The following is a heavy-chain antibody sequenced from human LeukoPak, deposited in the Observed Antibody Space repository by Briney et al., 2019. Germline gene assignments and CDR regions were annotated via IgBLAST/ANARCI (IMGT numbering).Heavy chain of an antibody. D-gene: IGHD1-26*01. Sequence: SETLSLTCTVSGGSISSYYWSWIRQPPGKGLEWIGYIYYSGSTNYNPSLKSRVTISVDTSKNQFSLKLSSVTAADTAVYYCAREVGATGFDYWGQGTLVTVSS. V-gene: IGHV4-59*01. CDR2: IYYSGST. CDR1: GGSISSYY. J-gene: IGHJ4*02. CDR3: AREVGATGFDY.